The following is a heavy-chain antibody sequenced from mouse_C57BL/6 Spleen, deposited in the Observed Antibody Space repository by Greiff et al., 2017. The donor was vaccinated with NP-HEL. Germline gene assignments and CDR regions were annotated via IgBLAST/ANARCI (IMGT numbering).Heavy chain of an antibody. J-gene: IGHJ1*03. Sequence: QVQLQQPGAELVKPGASVKMSCKASGYTFTSYWITWVKQRPGQGLEWIGDIYPGSGSTNYNEKFKSKATLTVDTSSSTAYMQLSSLTSEDSAVYYCARGPTVVVPRYFDVWGTGTTVTVSS. CDR2: IYPGSGST. CDR3: ARGPTVVVPRYFDV. CDR1: GYTFTSYW. V-gene: IGHV1-55*01. D-gene: IGHD1-1*01.